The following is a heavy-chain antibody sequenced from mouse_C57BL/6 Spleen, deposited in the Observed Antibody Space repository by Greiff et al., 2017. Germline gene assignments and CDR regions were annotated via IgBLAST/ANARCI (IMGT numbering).Heavy chain of an antibody. CDR1: GYTFTGYW. D-gene: IGHD4-1*01. J-gene: IGHJ2*01. Sequence: VKVVESGAELMKPGASVKLSCTATGYTFTGYWIEWVKQRPGHGLEWIGEILPGSGSHNYNEKFQGKATFTADTSSNTAYIQLSSLTTEDSAIDYCAHLTGTDYLDYWGQGTTLTVSS. CDR2: ILPGSGSH. CDR3: AHLTGTDYLDY. V-gene: IGHV1-9*01.